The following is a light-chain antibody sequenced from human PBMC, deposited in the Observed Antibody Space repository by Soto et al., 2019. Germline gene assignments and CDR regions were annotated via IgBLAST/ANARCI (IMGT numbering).Light chain of an antibody. J-gene: IGKJ4*01. CDR2: WAS. CDR3: QQHYRAPLT. V-gene: IGKV4-1*01. Sequence: DTVMTQSPDSLAVSLGERATINCKSSQSILYSSKNKNYLAWYQQKPGQPPKLLIYWASTRESGVPDRFTGSGSVTDFTLTITNLQAEDAAVYYCQQHYRAPLTFGGGTRVGI. CDR1: QSILYSSKNKNY.